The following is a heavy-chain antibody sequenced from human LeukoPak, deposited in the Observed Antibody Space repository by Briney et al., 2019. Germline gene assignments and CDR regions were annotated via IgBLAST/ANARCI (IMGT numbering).Heavy chain of an antibody. CDR3: ARGGRGSGSYPSQYWFRHL. J-gene: IGHJ6*04. Sequence: SETLSLTCSVYGGSFCGLYWRRLAQPPGNGLEWVGEINHSGRTNYNQSLNSRVTISVDTSKNQFSLKLSLVTAADTSVYYCARGGRGSGSYPSQYWFRHLWAKGTTASVSS. D-gene: IGHD3-10*01. CDR2: INHSGRT. CDR1: GGSFCGLY. V-gene: IGHV4-34*01.